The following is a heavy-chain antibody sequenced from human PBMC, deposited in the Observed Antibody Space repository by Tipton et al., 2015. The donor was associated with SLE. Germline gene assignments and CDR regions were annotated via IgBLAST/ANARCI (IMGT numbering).Heavy chain of an antibody. Sequence: LRLSCTVYGGSFSGYYWSWIRQPPGKGLEWIGEINHNGGTNYNPSLKSRVTISLDTSKNQFSLKLSSVTAADTAVYYCARGGSIADWYFDLWGRGTLVTVSS. J-gene: IGHJ2*01. D-gene: IGHD6-6*01. CDR2: INHNGGT. V-gene: IGHV4-34*01. CDR1: GGSFSGYY. CDR3: ARGGSIADWYFDL.